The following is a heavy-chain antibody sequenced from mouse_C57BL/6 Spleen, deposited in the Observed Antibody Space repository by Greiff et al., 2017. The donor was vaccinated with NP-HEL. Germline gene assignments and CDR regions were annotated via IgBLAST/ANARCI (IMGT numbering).Heavy chain of an antibody. D-gene: IGHD2-4*01. CDR2: IYPSDSET. CDR3: ESRGIYYDYDGFAY. Sequence: QVQLQQPGAELVRPGSSVKLSCKASGYTFTSYWMDWVKQRPGQGLEWIGNIYPSDSETHYNQKFKDKATLTVDKSSSTAYMQLSSLTSEDSAVYDCESRGIYYDYDGFAYWGQGTLVTVSA. V-gene: IGHV1-61*01. J-gene: IGHJ3*01. CDR1: GYTFTSYW.